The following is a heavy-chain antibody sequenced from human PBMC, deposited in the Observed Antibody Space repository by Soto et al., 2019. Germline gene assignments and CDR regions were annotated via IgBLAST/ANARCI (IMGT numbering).Heavy chain of an antibody. CDR1: GFSVGYYS. V-gene: IGHV3-23*01. J-gene: IGHJ5*02. Sequence: EVQLTQSGGGLVQPGGSMRLSCAASGFSVGYYSMTWVRQVPGKGLEWVSGISNDGIHTRYADSVKGRFTVSRDSYKNTLFLQMNNLRVEDTAVYFCSKWSGFGDAWGQGTLLTVSS. CDR3: SKWSGFGDA. CDR2: ISNDGIHT. D-gene: IGHD3-10*01.